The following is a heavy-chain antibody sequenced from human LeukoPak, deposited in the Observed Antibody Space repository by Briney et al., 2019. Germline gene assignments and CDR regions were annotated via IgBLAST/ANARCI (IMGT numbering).Heavy chain of an antibody. CDR1: GFTFSSYA. Sequence: GGSLRLSCGASGFTFSSYAMSWVRQAPGKGLEWVSAISGSGASTYYADSVKGRFTISRDNSKNTLSLQMNSLRAEDTAVYHCARGPYCSSASCYSVGALDIWGRGTMVTVSS. V-gene: IGHV3-23*01. D-gene: IGHD2-2*02. CDR2: ISGSGAST. J-gene: IGHJ3*02. CDR3: ARGPYCSSASCYSVGALDI.